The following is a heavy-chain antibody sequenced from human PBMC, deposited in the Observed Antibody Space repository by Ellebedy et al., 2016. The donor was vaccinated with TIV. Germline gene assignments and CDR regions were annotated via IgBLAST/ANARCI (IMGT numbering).Heavy chain of an antibody. Sequence: GESLKISCAASGCRFSDYYMTWIRQAPGRGLEWISYISVDGGATYYSDSVKGRFTISRDNPAQSLSLQINNLRANDTAVYYCARFRYTSFWHLGHNGLDYWGQGTLVSVSS. CDR3: ARFRYTSFWHLGHNGLDY. CDR1: GCRFSDYY. J-gene: IGHJ4*02. V-gene: IGHV3-11*01. CDR2: ISVDGGAT. D-gene: IGHD6-19*01.